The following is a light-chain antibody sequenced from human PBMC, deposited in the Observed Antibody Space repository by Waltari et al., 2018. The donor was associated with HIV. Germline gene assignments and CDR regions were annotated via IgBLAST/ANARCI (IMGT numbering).Light chain of an antibody. V-gene: IGLV1-47*01. CDR2: RNN. CDR3: AAWDDSLSGLV. CDR1: SSNIGSNY. Sequence: QSVLTQPPSASGTPGQRVTISCSGSSSNIGSNYGSWYQQLPGTAPKLLIYRNNQRPSGVPDRFSGPNVGTSASLAISGLRSEDEADYYCAAWDDSLSGLVFGGGTKVTVL. J-gene: IGLJ3*02.